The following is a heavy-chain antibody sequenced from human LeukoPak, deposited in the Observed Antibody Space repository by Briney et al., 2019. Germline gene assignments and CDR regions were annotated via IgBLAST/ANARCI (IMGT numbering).Heavy chain of an antibody. CDR3: ARVKYDYVWGSYRPKYYFDY. Sequence: ASVKVSCKASGYTFTSCGISWVRQAPGQGLEWMGWISAYNGNTNYAQKLQGRVTMTTDTSTSTAYMELRSLRSDDTAVYYCARVKYDYVWGSYRPKYYFDYWGQGTLVTVSS. V-gene: IGHV1-18*01. J-gene: IGHJ4*02. D-gene: IGHD3-16*02. CDR2: ISAYNGNT. CDR1: GYTFTSCG.